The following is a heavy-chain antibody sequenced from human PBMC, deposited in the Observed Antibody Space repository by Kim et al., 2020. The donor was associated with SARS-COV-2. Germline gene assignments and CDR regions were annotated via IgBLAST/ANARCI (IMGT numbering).Heavy chain of an antibody. CDR1: GFTFSSYA. J-gene: IGHJ4*02. V-gene: IGHV3-23*01. D-gene: IGHD6-6*01. CDR3: AKDQSSSSGPPPLTSGH. Sequence: GGSLRLSCAASGFTFSSYAMSWVRQAPGKGLEWVSAISGSGGSTYYADSVKGRFTISRDNSKNTLYLQMNSLRAEDTAVYYCAKDQSSSSGPPPLTSGHWGQGTLVTVSS. CDR2: ISGSGGST.